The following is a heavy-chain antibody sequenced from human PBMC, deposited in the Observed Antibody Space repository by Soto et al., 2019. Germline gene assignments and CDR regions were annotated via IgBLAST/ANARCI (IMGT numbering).Heavy chain of an antibody. V-gene: IGHV5-51*01. J-gene: IGHJ6*02. D-gene: IGHD6-13*01. CDR1: GYTFTSYW. Sequence: GESLKISCKASGYTFTSYWLGWVRQMPGKGLEWMGIIYPGDSDTRYSPSFQGQVTISADKSISTAYPQWSSLKASDTAMYYCARTSAAGKYYYGMDVWGQGTTVTVSS. CDR2: IYPGDSDT. CDR3: ARTSAAGKYYYGMDV.